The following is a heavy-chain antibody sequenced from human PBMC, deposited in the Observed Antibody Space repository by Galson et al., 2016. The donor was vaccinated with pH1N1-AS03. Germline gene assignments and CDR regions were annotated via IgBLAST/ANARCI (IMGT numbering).Heavy chain of an antibody. J-gene: IGHJ6*02. V-gene: IGHV1-69*13. Sequence: SVKVSCKASGGSFSTYAITWVRQAPGQGLEWMGGIIPVFDTPNYAQKFQGRVTITADESRNTAYMELSSLRSADTAVYYCAREGTIFGVAGLHMDVWGQGTTVTVSS. D-gene: IGHD3-3*01. CDR2: IIPVFDTP. CDR1: GGSFSTYA. CDR3: AREGTIFGVAGLHMDV.